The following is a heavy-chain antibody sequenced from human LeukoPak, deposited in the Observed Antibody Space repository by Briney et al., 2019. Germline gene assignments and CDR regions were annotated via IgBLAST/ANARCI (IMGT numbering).Heavy chain of an antibody. CDR2: IYYSGSA. CDR1: GGSISSYY. D-gene: IGHD3-22*01. CDR3: ARQYYYDSSGYFDY. Sequence: SETLSLTCTVSGGSISSYYWNWVRQPPGKGLEWIGYIYYSGSANYNPSLKSRVTISVDTSKNQFSLKLSSVTAADTAVYYCARQYYYDSSGYFDYWGQGTLVTVSS. V-gene: IGHV4-59*08. J-gene: IGHJ4*02.